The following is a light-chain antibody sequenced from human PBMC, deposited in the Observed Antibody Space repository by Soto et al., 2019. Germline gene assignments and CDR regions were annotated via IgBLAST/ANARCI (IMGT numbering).Light chain of an antibody. J-gene: IGLJ3*02. V-gene: IGLV1-47*02. CDR3: AACDYSLSGKV. CDR1: SSNLGGNY. Sequence: QSVLTQPPSASGTPGQRVTISCSGSSSNLGGNYVDWYQQLPGTAPKLLIYSNNQRPSGVPDRFSGSKSGTSASLAISGLRSEDEADYYCAACDYSLSGKVFGGGTKLTVL. CDR2: SNN.